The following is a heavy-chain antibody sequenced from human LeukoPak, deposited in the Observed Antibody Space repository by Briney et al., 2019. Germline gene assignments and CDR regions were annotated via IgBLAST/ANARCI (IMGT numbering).Heavy chain of an antibody. Sequence: SETLSLTCTVSGDSISSGSYYWGWIRQPPGMGLEWIGSIYRSGDTYYNPSLKGRVTISVDTPKNQFSLKLSSVTAADTAVYYCARDRDLRWFYYWGQGTLVTVSS. CDR2: IYRSGDT. D-gene: IGHD2-21*01. V-gene: IGHV4-39*07. CDR3: ARDRDLRWFYY. CDR1: GDSISSGSYY. J-gene: IGHJ4*02.